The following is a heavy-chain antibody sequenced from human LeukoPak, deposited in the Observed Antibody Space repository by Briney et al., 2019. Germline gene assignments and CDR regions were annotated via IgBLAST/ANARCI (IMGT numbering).Heavy chain of an antibody. CDR1: GFTFSSYE. V-gene: IGHV3-48*03. CDR3: ARGPGDDILTGYYNANYYYYMDV. J-gene: IGHJ6*03. CDR2: ISSSGSTI. D-gene: IGHD3-9*01. Sequence: GGSLRLSCAASGFTFSSYEMNWVRQAPGKGLEWVSYISSSGSTIYYADSVKGRFTISRDNAKNSLYLQMNSLRAEDTAVYYCARGPGDDILTGYYNANYYYYMDVWGKGTTVTISS.